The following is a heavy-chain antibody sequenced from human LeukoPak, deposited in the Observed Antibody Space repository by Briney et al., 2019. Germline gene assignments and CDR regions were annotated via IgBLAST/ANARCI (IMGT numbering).Heavy chain of an antibody. CDR2: TSSSSSTI. V-gene: IGHV3-48*04. Sequence: PGGSLRLSCAASGFTFSGYDMSWVRQAPGKGLEWVSYTSSSSSTIYYADSVKSRFTISRDNAKNSLYLQMNSLRAEDTAVYYCAREGRGHSSSWYLGWFDPWGQETLVTVSS. CDR1: GFTFSGYD. J-gene: IGHJ5*02. D-gene: IGHD6-13*01. CDR3: AREGRGHSSSWYLGWFDP.